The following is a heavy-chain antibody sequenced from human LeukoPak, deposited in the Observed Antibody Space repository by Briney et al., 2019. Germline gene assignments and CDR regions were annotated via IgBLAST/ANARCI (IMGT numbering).Heavy chain of an antibody. J-gene: IGHJ5*02. CDR1: VFTFGDYA. CDR2: IRSKAYGGTT. Sequence: GGSLRLSCAASVFTFGDYAMSSVRQAPGKGLEWVGWIRSKAYGGTTEYAASVKGRFTISRDASKSIAFLQMNSLKTEDTAVYYCRSLRTAGQRDWFDPWGQGTLVTVSS. CDR3: RSLRTAGQRDWFDP. D-gene: IGHD6-13*01. V-gene: IGHV3-49*04.